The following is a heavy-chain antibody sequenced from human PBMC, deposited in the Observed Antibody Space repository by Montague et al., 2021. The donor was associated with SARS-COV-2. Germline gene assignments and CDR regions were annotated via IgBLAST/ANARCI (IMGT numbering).Heavy chain of an antibody. CDR1: GGSISSGCYC. CDR3: ARVELDGGYDSVPLDV. V-gene: IGHV4-31*03. D-gene: IGHD5-12*01. J-gene: IGHJ6*02. Sequence: TLSLTCTVSGGSISSGCYCWSWIRQHPGKGLVWIRYIYCSGNTYCXXXLKSRITISVDTSKNQFSLKLSSVTAADTAVYYCARVELDGGYDSVPLDVWGQGTTVTVSS. CDR2: IYCSGNT.